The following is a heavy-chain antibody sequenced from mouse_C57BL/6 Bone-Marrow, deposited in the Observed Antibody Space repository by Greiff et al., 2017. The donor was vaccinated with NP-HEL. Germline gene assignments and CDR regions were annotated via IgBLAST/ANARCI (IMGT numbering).Heavy chain of an antibody. CDR1: GFSLTSYG. J-gene: IGHJ4*01. V-gene: IGHV2-2*01. Sequence: VQLQQSGPGLVQPSQSLSITCTVSGFSLTSYGVHWVRQSPGKGLEWLGVIWSGGSPDYNAAFISRLSISKDNSKSQVFFKMNSLQADDTAIYYCAPQLTGYAMDYWGQGTSVTVSS. CDR2: IWSGGSP. D-gene: IGHD4-1*01. CDR3: APQLTGYAMDY.